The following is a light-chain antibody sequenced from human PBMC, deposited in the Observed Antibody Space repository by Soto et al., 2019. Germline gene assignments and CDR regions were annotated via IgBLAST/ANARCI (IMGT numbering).Light chain of an antibody. CDR1: QTISSW. Sequence: DIQITQSPSTLSGSVGDRVTITCRASQTISSWLAWYQQKPGKAPKLLIYKASTLKSGVPSSISGSGSGTEFTLTISILQPDDFAAYFSQLYNSYSEAFGQGTKVDIK. CDR3: QLYNSYSEA. J-gene: IGKJ1*01. CDR2: KAS. V-gene: IGKV1-5*03.